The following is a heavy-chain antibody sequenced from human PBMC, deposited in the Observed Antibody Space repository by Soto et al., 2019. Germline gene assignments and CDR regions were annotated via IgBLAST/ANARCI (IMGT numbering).Heavy chain of an antibody. CDR2: MNPNSGNT. D-gene: IGHD2-15*01. CDR3: ARGVAVVVVAAMEDFQH. J-gene: IGHJ1*01. CDR1: GYTFTSYD. Sequence: QVQLVQSGAEVKKPGASVKVSCKASGYTFTSYDINWVRQATGQGLEWMGWMNPNSGNTGYAQKFQGRVTMTRNTSXSXVYMELSSLRSEDTAVYYCARGVAVVVVAAMEDFQHWGQGTLVTVSS. V-gene: IGHV1-8*01.